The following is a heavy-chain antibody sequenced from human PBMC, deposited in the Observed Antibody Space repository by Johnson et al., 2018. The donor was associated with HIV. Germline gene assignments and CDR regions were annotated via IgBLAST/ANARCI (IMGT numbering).Heavy chain of an antibody. CDR3: SKDRAGIVAFDI. D-gene: IGHD6-19*01. Sequence: QVQLVESGGGVVQPGGSLRLSCAASGFTFNSYGMHWVRQAPGKGLEWVAFIRYDGTNKYFADSVKGRFTISRDNSKNTLYLQMNGLSAEDTAVYYCSKDRAGIVAFDIWGQGTMVTVSS. V-gene: IGHV3-30*02. J-gene: IGHJ3*02. CDR2: IRYDGTNK. CDR1: GFTFNSYG.